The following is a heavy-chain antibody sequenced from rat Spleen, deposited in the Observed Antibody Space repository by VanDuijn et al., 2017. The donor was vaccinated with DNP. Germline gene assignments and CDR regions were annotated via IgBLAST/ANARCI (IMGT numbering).Heavy chain of an antibody. CDR1: GFTFSDYY. D-gene: IGHD1-10*01. CDR2: ISYDGSST. CDR3: ARHYNNNLHWFPY. J-gene: IGHJ3*01. V-gene: IGHV5-29*01. Sequence: EVLLVESDGGLVQPGRSLKLSCAASGFTFSDYYMAWVRQAPTKGLEWVATISYDGSSTYYRDSVKGRFTISRDNAKSTLYLQMDSLRSEDTATYYCARHYNNNLHWFPYWGQGTLVTVSS.